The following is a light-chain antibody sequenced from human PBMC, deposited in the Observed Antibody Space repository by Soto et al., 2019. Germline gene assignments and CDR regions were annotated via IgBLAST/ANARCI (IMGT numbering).Light chain of an antibody. Sequence: IVLTQSPGTLSLSPGERATLSCRASQTVDSNYLAWYQQKLGQAPRLLIYEASSRATGIPDRFSGSGSGTDFTLTISRLEPEDFAVYSCQQYGRSSGFAFGPGTRVDI. CDR2: EAS. J-gene: IGKJ3*01. CDR3: QQYGRSSGFA. CDR1: QTVDSNY. V-gene: IGKV3-20*01.